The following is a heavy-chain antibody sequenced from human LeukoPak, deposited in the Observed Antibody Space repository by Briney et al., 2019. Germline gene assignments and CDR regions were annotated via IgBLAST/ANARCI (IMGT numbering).Heavy chain of an antibody. CDR3: AKTGSWGSSNYYFDY. V-gene: IGHV3-23*01. D-gene: IGHD2-15*01. CDR1: GFTFSSYA. Sequence: GGSLGLSCAASGFTFSSYAMSWVRQAPGKGLEWVSAISGSGGSTYYADSVKGRFTISRDNSKNTLYLQMNSLRAEDTALYYCAKTGSWGSSNYYFDYWGQGTLVTVSS. J-gene: IGHJ4*02. CDR2: ISGSGGST.